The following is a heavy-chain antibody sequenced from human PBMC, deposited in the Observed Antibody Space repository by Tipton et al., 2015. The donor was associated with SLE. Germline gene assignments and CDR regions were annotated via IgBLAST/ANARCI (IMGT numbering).Heavy chain of an antibody. CDR3: ARAPDITDYYDFWSVKSSAFDI. Sequence: GSLRLSCAASGFTFSDYYMSWIRQAPGKGLEWVSYISSSGSTIYYADSVKGRFTISRDNAKNSLYLQMNSLRAEDTAVYYCARAPDITDYYDFWSVKSSAFDIWGQGTMVTVSS. D-gene: IGHD3-3*01. V-gene: IGHV3-11*04. CDR1: GFTFSDYY. CDR2: ISSSGSTI. J-gene: IGHJ3*02.